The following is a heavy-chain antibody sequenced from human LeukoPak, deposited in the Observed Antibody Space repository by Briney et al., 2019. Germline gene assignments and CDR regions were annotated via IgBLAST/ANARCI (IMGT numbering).Heavy chain of an antibody. V-gene: IGHV3-30*18. J-gene: IGHJ4*02. CDR1: GFTFSTYG. CDR3: AKEMIVGVAGNPDY. CDR2: ISYDGSNK. D-gene: IGHD6-19*01. Sequence: PGRSLRLSCAVYGFTFSTYGMHWVRQPPGKGLEWVAVISYDGSNKYYPDSVKGRFIISRDNSKNTLYLQMNSLRTEDTAVYYCAKEMIVGVAGNPDYWGQGTLVTVSS.